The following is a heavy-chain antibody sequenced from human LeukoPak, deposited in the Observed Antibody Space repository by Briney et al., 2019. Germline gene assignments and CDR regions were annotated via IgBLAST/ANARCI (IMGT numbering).Heavy chain of an antibody. CDR1: GYTFTSYD. CDR2: MNPNSGNT. J-gene: IGHJ4*02. Sequence: ASVKVSCKASGYTFTSYDINWVRQATGQGLGMGWMNPNSGNTGYAQKFQGRVTMTRNTSISTAYMELSSLRSEDTAVYYCASGDVDYGGNPMTYWGQGTLVTLSS. D-gene: IGHD4-23*01. CDR3: ASGDVDYGGNPMTY. V-gene: IGHV1-8*01.